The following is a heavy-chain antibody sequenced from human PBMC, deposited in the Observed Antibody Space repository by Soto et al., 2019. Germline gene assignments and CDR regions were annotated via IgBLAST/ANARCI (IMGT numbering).Heavy chain of an antibody. CDR2: ISAYNGNT. J-gene: IGHJ6*02. CDR3: ARGGYCSSTSCYTHRHYYYGMDV. Sequence: VASVKVSCKASGYTFTSYGISWVRQAPGQGLEWMGWISAYNGNTSYAQKLQGRVTMTTDTSTSTAYMELRSLRSDDTAVYYCARGGYCSSTSCYTHRHYYYGMDVWGQGTTVTVSS. D-gene: IGHD2-2*02. CDR1: GYTFTSYG. V-gene: IGHV1-18*04.